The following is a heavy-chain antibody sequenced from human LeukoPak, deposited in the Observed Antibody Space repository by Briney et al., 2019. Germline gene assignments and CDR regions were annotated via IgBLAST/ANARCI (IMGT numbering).Heavy chain of an antibody. Sequence: SETLSLTCTVSGGSISSYYWSWIRQPPGKGLGWIGYIYNSGSTNYNPSLKSRVTISVDTSKNQFSLKLTSVTAADTAVYYCARVSVVTADFDYWGQGTLVTVSS. CDR1: GGSISSYY. D-gene: IGHD4-23*01. J-gene: IGHJ4*02. V-gene: IGHV4-59*01. CDR3: ARVSVVTADFDY. CDR2: IYNSGST.